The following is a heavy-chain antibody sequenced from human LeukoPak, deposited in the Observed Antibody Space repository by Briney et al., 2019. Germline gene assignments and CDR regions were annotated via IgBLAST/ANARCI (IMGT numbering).Heavy chain of an antibody. J-gene: IGHJ6*03. CDR2: ISTSSSYI. D-gene: IGHD6-13*01. Sequence: GGSLRLSCAASGFTFSNHNMNWVRQAPGKGLEWVSSISTSSSYIYYADSVKGRFTISRDNAKNSLYLQMDSLRAEDTAVYYCAKDATAVVGTVYMDVWGKGTTVTISS. CDR3: AKDATAVVGTVYMDV. CDR1: GFTFSNHN. V-gene: IGHV3-21*01.